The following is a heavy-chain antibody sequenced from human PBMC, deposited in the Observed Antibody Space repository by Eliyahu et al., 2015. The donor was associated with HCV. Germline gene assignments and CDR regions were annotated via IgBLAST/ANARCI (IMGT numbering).Heavy chain of an antibody. J-gene: IGHJ4*02. CDR1: GVSIRGYY. Sequence: QVQLQESGPGLVKPSETLSLTCTVXGVSIRGYYWSWIRQTPGKGLEYIGYIYYSGSTNFNPALKSRVAMSADTSKNQFSLKLTSVTAADTAVYYCAKGGHSSTFDDWGQGAFLVTVSS. CDR3: AKGGHSSTFDD. CDR2: IYYSGST. D-gene: IGHD6-13*01. V-gene: IGHV4-59*01.